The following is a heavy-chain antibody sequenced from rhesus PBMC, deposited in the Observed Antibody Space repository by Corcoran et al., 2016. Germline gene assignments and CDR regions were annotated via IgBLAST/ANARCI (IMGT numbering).Heavy chain of an antibody. J-gene: IGHJ3*01. D-gene: IGHD3-9*01. Sequence: QVQLQESGPGLVKPSETLSLTCAVSGGSISSNYWSWIRQPPGKGLEWIGYISGSSGSTYYNPSLKSRVTISTDTSKTQFSLKLSSVTAADTAVYYCARLITVTITNAFDFWGQGLRVTVSS. V-gene: IGHV4-165*01. CDR2: ISGSSGST. CDR1: GGSISSNY. CDR3: ARLITVTITNAFDF.